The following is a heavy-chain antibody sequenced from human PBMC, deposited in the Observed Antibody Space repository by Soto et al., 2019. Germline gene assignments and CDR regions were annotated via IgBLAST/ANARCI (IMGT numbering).Heavy chain of an antibody. Sequence: SETLSLTCAVYGGSFSGYYWSWIRQPPGKGLEWIGEINHSGSTNYNPSLKSRVTISVDTSKNQFSLKLSSVTAADTAVYYCASLIVVVPAAPLYMDVWGKGTTVTVSS. CDR2: INHSGST. V-gene: IGHV4-34*01. CDR1: GGSFSGYY. J-gene: IGHJ6*03. D-gene: IGHD2-2*01. CDR3: ASLIVVVPAAPLYMDV.